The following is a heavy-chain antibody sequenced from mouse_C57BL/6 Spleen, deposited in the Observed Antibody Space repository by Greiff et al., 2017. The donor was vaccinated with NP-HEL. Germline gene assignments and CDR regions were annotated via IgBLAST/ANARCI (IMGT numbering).Heavy chain of an antibody. CDR2: ISYDGSN. D-gene: IGHD1-1*02. CDR1: GYSITSGYY. J-gene: IGHJ4*01. Sequence: EVHLVESGPGLVKPSQSLSLTCSVTGYSITSGYYWNWIRQFPGNKLEWMGYISYDGSNNYNPSLKNRISITRDTSKNQFFLKLNSVTTEDTATYYCAREEGYGYYAMDYWGQGTSVTVSS. V-gene: IGHV3-6*01. CDR3: AREEGYGYYAMDY.